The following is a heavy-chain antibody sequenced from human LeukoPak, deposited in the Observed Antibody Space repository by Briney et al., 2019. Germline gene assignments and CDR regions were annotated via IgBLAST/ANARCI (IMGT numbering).Heavy chain of an antibody. CDR1: GYTFSGHY. J-gene: IGHJ6*02. CDR3: AREGGATAGNYYHYGMDV. Sequence: ASVKVSCKASGYTFSGHYMHWVRQAPGEGLEWMGWINPNSGGTSYAQKFQGRVTMTRDTSISTGYMELSRLRSDDTAVYYCAREGGATAGNYYHYGMDVWGQGTTVTVAS. V-gene: IGHV1-2*02. CDR2: INPNSGGT. D-gene: IGHD1-26*01.